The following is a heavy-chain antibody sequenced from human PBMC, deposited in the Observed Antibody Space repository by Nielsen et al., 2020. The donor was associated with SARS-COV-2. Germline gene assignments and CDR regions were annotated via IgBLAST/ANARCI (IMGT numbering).Heavy chain of an antibody. CDR2: ISGSGGST. CDR1: GFTFSSYA. V-gene: IGHV3-23*01. CDR3: ARSLVGSTWWFDY. J-gene: IGHJ4*02. D-gene: IGHD1-26*01. Sequence: GESLKISCAASGFTFSSYAMSWVRQAPGKGLEWVSAISGSGGSTYYADSVKGRFTISRDNSKNTLYLQMNSLRAEDTAIYYCARSLVGSTWWFDYWGQGTLVTVSS.